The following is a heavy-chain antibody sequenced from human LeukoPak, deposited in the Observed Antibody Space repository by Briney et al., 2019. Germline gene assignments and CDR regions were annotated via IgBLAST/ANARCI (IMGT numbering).Heavy chain of an antibody. V-gene: IGHV3-74*01. CDR2: INSDGSST. CDR1: GFTFSSYW. D-gene: IGHD6-6*01. Sequence: PGGSLRLSCAASGFTFSSYWMHWVRQAPGKGLVWVSRINSDGSSTSYADSVKGRFTISRDNAKNTLYLQMNSLRAEDTAVYYCARVTAARPGRGNWFDPWGQGTLVTVSS. J-gene: IGHJ5*02. CDR3: ARVTAARPGRGNWFDP.